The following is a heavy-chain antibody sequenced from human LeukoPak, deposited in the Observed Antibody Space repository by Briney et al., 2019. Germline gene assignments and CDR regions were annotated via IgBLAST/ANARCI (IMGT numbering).Heavy chain of an antibody. CDR3: AKLNYGSGSPKLP. J-gene: IGHJ4*02. CDR1: GFTFSSYA. V-gene: IGHV3-23*01. D-gene: IGHD3-10*01. Sequence: GGSLRLSCAASGFTFSSYAMSWVRQAPGKGLEWVSAISGSGGSTCYADSVKGRFTISRDNSKNTLYLQMNSLRAEDTAVYYYAKLNYGSGSPKLPWGQGTLVTVSS. CDR2: ISGSGGST.